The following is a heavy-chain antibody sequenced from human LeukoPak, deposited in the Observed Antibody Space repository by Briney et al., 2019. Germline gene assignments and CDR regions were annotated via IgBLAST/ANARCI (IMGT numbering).Heavy chain of an antibody. Sequence: SETLSLTCTVSGGSISSITYYWRWIRQPPGKGLEWVGHMYYRGNPFYNPSLKSRVTISVDTSKNQFSLKLRSVTAADTAVYYCARLYGNYQNYFDYWGQGTLVTVSS. D-gene: IGHD1-7*01. CDR2: MYYRGNP. J-gene: IGHJ4*02. V-gene: IGHV4-39*07. CDR1: GGSISSITYY. CDR3: ARLYGNYQNYFDY.